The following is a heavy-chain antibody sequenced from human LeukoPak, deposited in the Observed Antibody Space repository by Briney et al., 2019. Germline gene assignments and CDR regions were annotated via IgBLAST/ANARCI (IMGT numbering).Heavy chain of an antibody. Sequence: PSGTLSLTCAVSGGSISSSNWWSWVRQPPGKGLEWIGEIYHSGSTNYNPSLKSRVTISVDTSKNQFSLKLSSVTAADTAVYYCARALPTYYYGSGSRRGGGNFDYWGQGTLVTVSS. CDR2: IYHSGST. J-gene: IGHJ4*02. CDR1: GGSISSSNW. CDR3: ARALPTYYYGSGSRRGGGNFDY. D-gene: IGHD3-10*01. V-gene: IGHV4-4*02.